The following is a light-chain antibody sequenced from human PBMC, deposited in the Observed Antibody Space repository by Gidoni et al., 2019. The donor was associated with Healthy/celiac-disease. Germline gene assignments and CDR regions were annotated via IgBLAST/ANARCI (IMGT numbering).Light chain of an antibody. Sequence: DIQMTQSPSSLSASVGDRVTITCRASQGISNSLAWYQQKPGKAPKLLLYAASRLESGVPSRFSGSGSGTDYTLTISSLQPEDFATYYCQQYYSTPQFXGXTKVXIK. J-gene: IGKJ4*01. V-gene: IGKV1-NL1*01. CDR3: QQYYSTPQ. CDR2: AAS. CDR1: QGISNS.